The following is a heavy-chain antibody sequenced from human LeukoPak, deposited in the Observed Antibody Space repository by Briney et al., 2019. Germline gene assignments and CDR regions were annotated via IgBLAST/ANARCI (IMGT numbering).Heavy chain of an antibody. CDR3: ARHSSSPFDY. D-gene: IGHD6-13*01. CDR1: GYSISSGYY. Sequence: SETLSLTCAVSGYSISSGYYWGWIRQPPGKGLEWIGSIYYSGSTYYNPSLKSRVTISVDTSKNQFSLKLSSVTAADTAVYYCARHSSSPFDYWGQGTLVTVSS. CDR2: IYYSGST. V-gene: IGHV4-38-2*01. J-gene: IGHJ4*02.